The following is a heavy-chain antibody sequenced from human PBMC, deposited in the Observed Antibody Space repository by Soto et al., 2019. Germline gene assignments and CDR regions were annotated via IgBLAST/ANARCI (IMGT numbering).Heavy chain of an antibody. Sequence: EVQMLESGGDLVQPGGSLRLSCAASGFTFGNYAMIWVRQAPGQGLEWVSVIGGRGEYTDYAVSVRGRFTISRDNSKNTLYLQMNSLGVDDTAVYYCAKDPHYGDTSGYPSPPPWGRGALGTVSS. CDR2: IGGRGEYT. D-gene: IGHD3-22*01. J-gene: IGHJ5*02. V-gene: IGHV3-23*01. CDR1: GFTFGNYA. CDR3: AKDPHYGDTSGYPSPPP.